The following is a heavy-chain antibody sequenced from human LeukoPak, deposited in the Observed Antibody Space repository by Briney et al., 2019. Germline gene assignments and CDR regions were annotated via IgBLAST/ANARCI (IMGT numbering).Heavy chain of an antibody. D-gene: IGHD6-19*01. J-gene: IGHJ4*02. Sequence: SETLSLTCTVSGGSISSYYWSWIRQPPGRGLEWIGYIYYSGSTNYNPSLKSRVTISVDTSKSQFSLELSSVTAADTAVYYCATGGGSRGWYRYSNFDYWGQGTLVTVSS. CDR2: IYYSGST. V-gene: IGHV4-59*01. CDR3: ATGGGSRGWYRYSNFDY. CDR1: GGSISSYY.